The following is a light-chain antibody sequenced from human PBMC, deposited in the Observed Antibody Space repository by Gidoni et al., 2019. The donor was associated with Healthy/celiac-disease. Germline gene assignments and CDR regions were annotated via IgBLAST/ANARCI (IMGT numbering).Light chain of an antibody. J-gene: IGKJ1*01. CDR1: QSVSSSY. Sequence: EIVTTQSPGTLSLSPGDRATLSCRASQSVSSSYLAWYQQKPGQTPRLRIYGASSRATGIPDWFSGSGSGTDFTLTISRLEPEDFAVYYCQQYGSSPCTFGQGTKVEIK. CDR2: GAS. CDR3: QQYGSSPCT. V-gene: IGKV3-20*01.